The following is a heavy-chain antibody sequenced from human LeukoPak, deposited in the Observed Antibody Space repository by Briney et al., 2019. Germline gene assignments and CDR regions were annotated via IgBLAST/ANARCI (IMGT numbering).Heavy chain of an antibody. CDR3: ARGRLRFLEWLSTVHYYYYMDV. CDR2: IIPIFGTA. D-gene: IGHD3-3*01. Sequence: ASVKVSCKASGGTFSSYAIRWVRQAPGQGLEWMGGIIPIFGTANYAQKFQGRVTITADKSTSTAYMELSSLRSEDTAVYYCARGRLRFLEWLSTVHYYYYMDVWGKGTTVTVSS. CDR1: GGTFSSYA. V-gene: IGHV1-69*06. J-gene: IGHJ6*03.